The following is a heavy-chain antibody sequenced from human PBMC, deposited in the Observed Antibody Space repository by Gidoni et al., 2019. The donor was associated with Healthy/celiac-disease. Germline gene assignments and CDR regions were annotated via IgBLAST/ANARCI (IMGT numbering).Heavy chain of an antibody. J-gene: IGHJ5*02. D-gene: IGHD4-4*01. V-gene: IGHV3-21*01. CDR3: AREYSNYNWFDP. CDR2: ISSSSSYI. Sequence: EVQLVESGGGLVKPGGSLRLSCAASGFPFSSYSMNWVRQAPGKGLEWVSSISSSSSYIYYADSVKGRFTISRDNAKNSLYLQMNSLRAEDTAVYYCAREYSNYNWFDPWGQGTLVTVSS. CDR1: GFPFSSYS.